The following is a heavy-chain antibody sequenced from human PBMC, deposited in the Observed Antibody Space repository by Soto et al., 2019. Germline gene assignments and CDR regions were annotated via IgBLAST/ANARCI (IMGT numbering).Heavy chain of an antibody. J-gene: IGHJ5*02. CDR3: ARVKAHLAYCSGGSCSPGPHWFDP. CDR1: GGTFSSYA. Sequence: GASVKVSCKASGGTFSSYAISWVRQAPGQGLEWMGGIIPIFGTANYAQKFQGRVTITADESTSTDYMELSSLRSEDTAVYYCARVKAHLAYCSGGSCSPGPHWFDPWGQGTLVTVSS. V-gene: IGHV1-69*13. D-gene: IGHD2-15*01. CDR2: IIPIFGTA.